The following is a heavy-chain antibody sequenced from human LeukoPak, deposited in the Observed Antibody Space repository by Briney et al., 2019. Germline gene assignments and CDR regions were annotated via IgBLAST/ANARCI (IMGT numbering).Heavy chain of an antibody. CDR1: GYTFTGYY. V-gene: IGHV1-2*02. J-gene: IGHJ4*02. D-gene: IGHD3-9*01. Sequence: ASVKVSCKASGYTFTGYYMHWVRQAPGQGLEGMGWINPNSGGTNYAQKSQGRVTMTRDTSISTAYMELSRLRSDDTAVYYCARAYYDILTGYYPLLDYWGQGTLVTVSS. CDR2: INPNSGGT. CDR3: ARAYYDILTGYYPLLDY.